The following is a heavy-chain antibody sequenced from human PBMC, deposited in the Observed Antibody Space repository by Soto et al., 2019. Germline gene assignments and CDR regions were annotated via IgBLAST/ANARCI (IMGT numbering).Heavy chain of an antibody. V-gene: IGHV1-69*01. J-gene: IGHJ3*02. D-gene: IGHD5-12*01. CDR1: GGTFSSYA. CDR2: FIPIFGTA. Sequence: QVQLVQSGAEVKKPGSSVKVSCKASGGTFSSYAISWVRQAPGQGLEWMGGFIPIFGTANYAQKFQGRVTITADESTSTAYMELSSLRSEDTAVYYCARLRRDGYNGPDGIAAFDIWGQGTMVTVSS. CDR3: ARLRRDGYNGPDGIAAFDI.